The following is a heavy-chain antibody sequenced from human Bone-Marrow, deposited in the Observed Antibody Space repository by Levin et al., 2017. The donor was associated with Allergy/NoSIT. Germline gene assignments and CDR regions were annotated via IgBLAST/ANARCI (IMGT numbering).Heavy chain of an antibody. CDR1: EFTSSYYW. J-gene: IGHJ2*01. D-gene: IGHD4-23*01. V-gene: IGHV3-7*03. CDR3: ARAYGGFGFWYFDV. CDR2: IKQDGSET. Sequence: GESLKISCAASEFTSSYYWMSWVRQAPGKGLEWVANIKQDGSETYYVDSVRGRFTISRDNAKNSLHLQTNNLRVEDTAMYYCARAYGGFGFWYFDVWGRGTLVTVSS.